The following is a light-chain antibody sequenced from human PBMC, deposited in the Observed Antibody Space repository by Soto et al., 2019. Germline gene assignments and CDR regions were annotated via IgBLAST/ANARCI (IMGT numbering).Light chain of an antibody. CDR2: DVS. CDR1: SSDVGGYNY. CDR3: TSYTANKTPL. Sequence: QSALTQPASVSGSPGQSITISCTGTSSDVGGYNYVSWYQQHPGKAPKLMIYDVSSRLSGVSNRFSGSKSGNKASLIISGLLAEDEADYYCTSYTANKTPLFGGGTKLTVL. J-gene: IGLJ3*02. V-gene: IGLV2-14*03.